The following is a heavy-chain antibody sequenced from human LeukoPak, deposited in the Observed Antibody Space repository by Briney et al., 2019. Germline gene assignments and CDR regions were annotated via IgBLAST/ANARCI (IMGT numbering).Heavy chain of an antibody. CDR1: GGSISSNNW. CDR2: IYHSGSP. D-gene: IGHD1-1*01. Sequence: SETLSLTCAVSGGSISSNNWWGWVRQPPGKDLEWIGEIYHSGSPNYNPSLKSRVTISVDKSRNQFSLNLSSVTAAETAVYYCARVNINNWHSCDYWGQGTLVNVSS. V-gene: IGHV4-4*02. CDR3: ARVNINNWHSCDY. J-gene: IGHJ4*02.